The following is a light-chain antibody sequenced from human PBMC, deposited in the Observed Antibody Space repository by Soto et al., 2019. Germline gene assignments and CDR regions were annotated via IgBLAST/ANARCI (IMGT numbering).Light chain of an antibody. Sequence: QSVLTQPPSASATPGQRVPISCSGSNSNIGRNFVYWYQHLTGTAPKVLIYKNYQRPSGVPDRFCGSKSDTSASLAISGLRSDDEADYYCCSYAGSYTLVFGGGTKLTVL. V-gene: IGLV1-47*01. CDR3: CSYAGSYTLV. CDR2: KNY. J-gene: IGLJ2*01. CDR1: NSNIGRNF.